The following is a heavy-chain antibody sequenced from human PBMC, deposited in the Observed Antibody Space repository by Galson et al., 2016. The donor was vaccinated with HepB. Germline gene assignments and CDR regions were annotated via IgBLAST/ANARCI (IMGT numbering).Heavy chain of an antibody. CDR1: GGSITGSSYY. CDR2: IYYSGST. V-gene: IGHV4-39*01. Sequence: SETLSLTCTVSGGSITGSSYYWGWIRQPPGKGLELIGSIYYSGSTYYNPSLKSRVTISVDTSKNQFSLKLSSVTAADTAVYYCARIGYGYYWAGIMDVWGQGTTVTVSS. CDR3: ARIGYGYYWAGIMDV. J-gene: IGHJ6*02. D-gene: IGHD4-17*01.